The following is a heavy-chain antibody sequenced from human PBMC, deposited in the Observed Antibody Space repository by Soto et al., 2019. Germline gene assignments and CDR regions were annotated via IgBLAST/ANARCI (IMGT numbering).Heavy chain of an antibody. D-gene: IGHD2-15*01. CDR2: IFWDDDK. CDR1: GLSLSTSGVG. CDR3: AHRLRLPLSVLYFDC. V-gene: IGHV2-5*02. Sequence: QITLKESGPTLVKPTQNLTLTCTFSGLSLSTSGVGVGWIRQPPGKALEWLALIFWDDDKRYSPSLKSRLTNTSDTHKNRVDLRRTKMHPLDISTYYRAHRLRLPLSVLYFDCLGQGT. J-gene: IGHJ4*02.